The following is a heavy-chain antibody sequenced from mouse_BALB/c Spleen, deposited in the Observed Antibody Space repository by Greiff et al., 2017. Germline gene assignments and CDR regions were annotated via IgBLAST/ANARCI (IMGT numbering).Heavy chain of an antibody. D-gene: IGHD3-3*01. J-gene: IGHJ3*01. CDR2: IDPYNGGT. V-gene: IGHV1S135*01. CDR1: GYAFTSYN. CDR3: ARGDVAY. Sequence: EVQLVESGPELVKPGASVKVSCTASGYAFTSYNMYWVKQSHGKSLEWIGYIDPYNGGTSYNQKFKGKATLTVDKSSSTAYMHLNSLTSEDSAVYYCARGDVAYWGQGTLVTVSA.